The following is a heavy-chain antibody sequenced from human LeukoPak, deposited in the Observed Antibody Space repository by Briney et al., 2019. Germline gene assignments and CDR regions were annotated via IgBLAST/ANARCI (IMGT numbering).Heavy chain of an antibody. V-gene: IGHV3-21*01. CDR3: VRLRRNSDTSGFYYYYAF. CDR2: ISVGSNHI. CDR1: VYTFSSYS. J-gene: IGHJ4*02. Sequence: GGSLRLSCAASVYTFSSYSIKWLRQAPGKALEWVSSISVGSNHIYYADCVRGRFRISRDDARDSLYLQMNSVRAENTAVYYCVRLRRNSDTSGFYYYYAFWGQGTLVTVSS. D-gene: IGHD3-22*01.